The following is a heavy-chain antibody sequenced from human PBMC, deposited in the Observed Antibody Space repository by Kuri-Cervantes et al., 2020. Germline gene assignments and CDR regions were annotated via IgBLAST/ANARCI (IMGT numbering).Heavy chain of an antibody. CDR1: GVIVRTNY. Sequence: GGSLRLSCAVSGVIVRTNYMSWVRQAPGKGLEWVSVSYSGGSTYYADSVKGRFTISRDNSKNTLYLQMNSLRAEDTAVYYCAKGPGGSSSGRYVGIDWGQGTLVTVSS. CDR3: AKGPGGSSSGRYVGID. CDR2: SYSGGST. J-gene: IGHJ4*02. V-gene: IGHV3-53*01. D-gene: IGHD6-19*01.